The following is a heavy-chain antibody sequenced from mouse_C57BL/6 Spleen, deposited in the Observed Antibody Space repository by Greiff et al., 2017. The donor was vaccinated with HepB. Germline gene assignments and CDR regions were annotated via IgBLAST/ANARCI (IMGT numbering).Heavy chain of an antibody. CDR1: GFTFSDYY. J-gene: IGHJ1*03. Sequence: EVHLVESEGGLVQPGSSMKLSCTASGFTFSDYYMAWVRQVPEKGLEWVANINYDGSSTYYLDSLKSRFIISRDNAKNILYLQMSSLKSEDTATYYCARVADYYGSSYRYFDVWGTGTTVTVSS. V-gene: IGHV5-16*01. D-gene: IGHD1-1*01. CDR3: ARVADYYGSSYRYFDV. CDR2: INYDGSST.